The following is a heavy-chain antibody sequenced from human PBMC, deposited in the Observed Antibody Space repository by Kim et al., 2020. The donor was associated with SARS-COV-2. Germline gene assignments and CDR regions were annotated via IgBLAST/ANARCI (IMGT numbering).Heavy chain of an antibody. CDR1: GFTFSNYS. V-gene: IGHV3-48*04. Sequence: GGSLRLSCVASGFTFSNYSMNWVRQAPGKGLEWVSFISGGGTHYADSVKGRFTISRDNAKNSLFLQMNSLRAEDTAVYYCVRDHNWAFHFWGQGHLVTV. CDR2: ISGGGT. D-gene: IGHD1-1*01. CDR3: VRDHNWAFHF. J-gene: IGHJ4*02.